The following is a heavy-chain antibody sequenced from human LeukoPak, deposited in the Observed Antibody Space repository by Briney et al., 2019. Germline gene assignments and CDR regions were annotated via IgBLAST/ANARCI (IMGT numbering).Heavy chain of an antibody. V-gene: IGHV4-59*01. CDR3: ARGAVEMATDFDF. D-gene: IGHD5-24*01. J-gene: IGHJ4*02. Sequence: SETLSLTCTVSGGSISSYYWSWIRQPPGKGLEWIGYIYYSGSTNYNPSLKSRVTTSVDTSKDQFSLKLSSVTAADTAVYYCARGAVEMATDFDFWGQGTLVTVSS. CDR1: GGSISSYY. CDR2: IYYSGST.